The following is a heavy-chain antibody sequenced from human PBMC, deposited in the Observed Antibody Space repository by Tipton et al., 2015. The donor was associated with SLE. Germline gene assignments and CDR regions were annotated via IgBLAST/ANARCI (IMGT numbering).Heavy chain of an antibody. CDR1: VDSFSGYF. CDR2: INYSGDT. D-gene: IGHD4/OR15-4a*01. J-gene: IGHJ4*02. V-gene: IGHV4-34*01. CDR3: ATEGPHGYGAPSY. Sequence: TLSLTCAVYVDSFSGYFWTWIRQPPGKGLEWVGEINYSGDTNYNPSLKSRVTISIDTSKNQFSLKLTSVTAADTAVYYCATEGPHGYGAPSYWGQGTLVTVSS.